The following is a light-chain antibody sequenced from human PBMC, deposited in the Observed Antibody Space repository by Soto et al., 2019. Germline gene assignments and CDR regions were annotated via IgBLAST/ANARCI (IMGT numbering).Light chain of an antibody. J-gene: IGKJ1*01. CDR2: WAS. V-gene: IGKV4-1*01. Sequence: DIVMTQSPDSLAVSLGERATINCKSSQSVLYSSNNKNYLAWYQQKPGQPPKLLIYWASTRESGVPDRFSGSGSGTDFTPTIGSLQAEDVAVYYCQQYYSTPWTFGQGTKVEIK. CDR1: QSVLYSSNNKNY. CDR3: QQYYSTPWT.